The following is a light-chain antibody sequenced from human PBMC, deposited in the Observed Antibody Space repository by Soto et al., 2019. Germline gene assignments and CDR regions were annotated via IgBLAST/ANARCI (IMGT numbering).Light chain of an antibody. CDR1: SSDVGGYNY. V-gene: IGLV2-14*01. Sequence: QSALTQPASVSGSPGQSITISCTGTSSDVGGYNYVSWYQQHPCKAPKLMIYDVSNRPSGVSNRFSGSKSGNTASLTISEHQAEDEADYYYISYTSSSVVFGVDTKLTV. CDR3: ISYTSSSVV. CDR2: DVS. J-gene: IGLJ2*01.